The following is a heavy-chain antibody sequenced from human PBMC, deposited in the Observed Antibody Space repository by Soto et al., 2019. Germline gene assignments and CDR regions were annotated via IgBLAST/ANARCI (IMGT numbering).Heavy chain of an antibody. CDR2: IFYSGDT. D-gene: IGHD3-16*01. V-gene: IGHV4-59*06. CDR1: GGSIGTYY. Sequence: SETLSLTCTVSGGSIGTYYWSWIRQPPGKGLEWIGYIFYSGDTYYNPSLKSRLTLSVDTSKNQFSLMLSSVTAADTAVYYCARAYVFGSFYFDYVGKGNLFTGSS. J-gene: IGHJ4*02. CDR3: ARAYVFGSFYFDY.